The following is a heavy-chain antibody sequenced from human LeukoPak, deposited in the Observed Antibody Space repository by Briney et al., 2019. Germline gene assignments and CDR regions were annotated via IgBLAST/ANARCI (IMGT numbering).Heavy chain of an antibody. J-gene: IGHJ4*02. Sequence: PGGSLRLSCEASGFTFSSYSMNWVRQAPGKGLEWVSFISSSSTTMYYADSVKGRFTISRDNAKNSLYLQVNSLRDEDTAVYYCAKSETYRFDYWGQGTLVTVSS. D-gene: IGHD3-3*01. V-gene: IGHV3-48*02. CDR1: GFTFSSYS. CDR3: AKSETYRFDY. CDR2: ISSSSTTM.